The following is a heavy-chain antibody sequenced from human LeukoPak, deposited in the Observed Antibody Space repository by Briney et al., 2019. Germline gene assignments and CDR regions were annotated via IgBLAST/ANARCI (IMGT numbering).Heavy chain of an antibody. Sequence: SETLSLTCTVSGGSISSYYWSWIRQPPGKGLEWIGYIYYSGSTNYNPSLKSRVTMSVDTSKNQFSLKLSSVTAADTAVYYCARVKPTYYYGSGSSIIFDYWGQGTLVTVSS. J-gene: IGHJ4*02. CDR3: ARVKPTYYYGSGSSIIFDY. CDR2: IYYSGST. V-gene: IGHV4-59*12. CDR1: GGSISSYY. D-gene: IGHD3-10*01.